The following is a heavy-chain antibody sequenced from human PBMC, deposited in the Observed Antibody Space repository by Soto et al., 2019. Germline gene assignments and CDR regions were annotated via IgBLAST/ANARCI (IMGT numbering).Heavy chain of an antibody. CDR3: ALNYYGLDV. CDR2: SRSELSSYTT. V-gene: IGHV3-72*01. J-gene: IGHJ6*02. CDR1: GFRFNDFY. Sequence: VGSLRLSCAASGFRFNDFYMDWVRQAPGKGLEWVGRSRSELSSYTTQYAASVEGRFTISRHVSQNSLFLQMNSLKIEDTATYYCALNYYGLDVLGQGTTVTVSS.